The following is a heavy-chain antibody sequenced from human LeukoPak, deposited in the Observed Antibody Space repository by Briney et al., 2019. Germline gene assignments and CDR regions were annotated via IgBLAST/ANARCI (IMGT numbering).Heavy chain of an antibody. Sequence: PSETLSLTCTVSGGSISSYYWSWIRQPAGKGLEWIGRIYTSGSSNYNPSLKSRATMSVDTSKNQFSLKLTSVTAADTAVYYRARDLGYYYDSSTYFYGMDVWGQGTTVTVSS. J-gene: IGHJ6*02. CDR1: GGSISSYY. D-gene: IGHD3-22*01. V-gene: IGHV4-4*07. CDR3: ARDLGYYYDSSTYFYGMDV. CDR2: IYTSGSS.